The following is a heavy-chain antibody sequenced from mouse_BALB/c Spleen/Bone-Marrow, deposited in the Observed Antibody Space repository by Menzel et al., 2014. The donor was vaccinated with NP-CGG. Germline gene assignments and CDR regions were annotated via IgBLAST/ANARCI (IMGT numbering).Heavy chain of an antibody. CDR1: GYTFTSYW. J-gene: IGHJ3*01. D-gene: IGHD1-1*01. CDR2: INPSTDYT. CDR3: ARRAYGGSYGFAY. Sequence: QVQLKESGAELAKPGASLKMSCKASGYTFTSYWMHWVKQRPGQGLEWIGYINPSTDYTEYNQKFKDKATLTADKSSSTAFMQLSSLTSEDSAVYYCARRAYGGSYGFAYWGQGTLITVSA. V-gene: IGHV1-7*01.